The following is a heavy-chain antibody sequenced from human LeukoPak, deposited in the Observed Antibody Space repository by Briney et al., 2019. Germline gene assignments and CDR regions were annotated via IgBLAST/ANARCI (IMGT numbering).Heavy chain of an antibody. D-gene: IGHD6-19*01. CDR1: EFTFSSYA. CDR3: AKDRYQWDKRVFDY. CDR2: INPSGGST. J-gene: IGHJ4*02. V-gene: IGHV3-23*01. Sequence: GGSLRLSCAASEFTFSSYAMSWVRQAPGKGLQWVSTINPSGGSTYYADSVKGRFTTSRDNSKNTLYLQMNSLRAEDTAVYYCAKDRYQWDKRVFDYWGQGTLVTVSS.